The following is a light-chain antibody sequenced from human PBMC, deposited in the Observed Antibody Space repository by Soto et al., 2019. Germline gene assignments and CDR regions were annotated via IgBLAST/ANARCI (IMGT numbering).Light chain of an antibody. CDR2: EVT. V-gene: IGLV2-14*01. CDR1: SSDVGAYKY. CDR3: SSYTRSGTQV. J-gene: IGLJ1*01. Sequence: QAVVTQPASVSGSPGQSITISCTGTSSDVGAYKYVSWYQQHPGKAPKVVIYEVTNRPSGVSTRFSGSKSGNTASLTISGLQADDEADYYCSSYTRSGTQVFGTGTKLTVL.